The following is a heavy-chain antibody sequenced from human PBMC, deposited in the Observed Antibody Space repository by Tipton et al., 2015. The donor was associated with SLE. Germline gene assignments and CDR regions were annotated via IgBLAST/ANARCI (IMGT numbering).Heavy chain of an antibody. J-gene: IGHJ4*02. Sequence: TLSLTCAVYGGSVSGHYWSWIRQPPGKGLEWIGEINHSGRTNYNPSLKSRVTISVDTSKNQFSLKLSSVTAADTAVYYCARGDSSGQFDYWGQGTLVTVSS. CDR2: INHSGRT. D-gene: IGHD3-22*01. V-gene: IGHV4-34*01. CDR1: GGSVSGHY. CDR3: ARGDSSGQFDY.